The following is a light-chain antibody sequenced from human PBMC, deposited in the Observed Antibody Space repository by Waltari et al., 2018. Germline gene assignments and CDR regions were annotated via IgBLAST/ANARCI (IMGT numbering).Light chain of an antibody. Sequence: QSALTQPRSVSGSPGQSVTISCTGTSSDVGGYNYVSWYQQHPGKAPKLFIYDVTKRPSGVPDRFSDSKSGNTASLTISGLQAEDEADYYCCSYAGTYTFLVFGGGTKLTVL. CDR3: CSYAGTYTFLV. CDR1: SSDVGGYNY. V-gene: IGLV2-11*01. CDR2: DVT. J-gene: IGLJ2*01.